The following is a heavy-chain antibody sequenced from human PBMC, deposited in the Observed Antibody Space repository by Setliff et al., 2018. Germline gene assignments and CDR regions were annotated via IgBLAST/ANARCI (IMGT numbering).Heavy chain of an antibody. Sequence: SVKVSCKASGGSFRTSSIRWVRQAPGQGLEWMGGIIPILNKPNYAQSFQGRVAITADKSTTTSYMELSGLRSEDTALYFCATDLKFTRFCFGSNCYSGAFEMWGQGTMVTVS. V-gene: IGHV1-69*10. CDR3: ATDLKFTRFCFGSNCYSGAFEM. J-gene: IGHJ3*02. D-gene: IGHD2-21*02. CDR1: GGSFRTSS. CDR2: IIPILNKP.